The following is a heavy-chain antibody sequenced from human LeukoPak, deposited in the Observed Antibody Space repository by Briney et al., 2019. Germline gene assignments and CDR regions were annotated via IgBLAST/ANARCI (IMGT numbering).Heavy chain of an antibody. Sequence: GGSLRLSCAASGFTFSSYAMHWVRQAPGKGLEWVAVISYDGSNQYYADSVKGRFTISRDKSKNTLYLQMNSLRAEDTAVYYCARDQLGCSSTSCYPHGYWGQGALVTVSS. D-gene: IGHD2-2*01. CDR2: ISYDGSNQ. CDR3: ARDQLGCSSTSCYPHGY. J-gene: IGHJ4*02. V-gene: IGHV3-30-3*01. CDR1: GFTFSSYA.